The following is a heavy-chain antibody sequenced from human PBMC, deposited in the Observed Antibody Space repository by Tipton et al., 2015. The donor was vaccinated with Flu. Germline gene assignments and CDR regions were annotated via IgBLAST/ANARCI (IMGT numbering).Heavy chain of an antibody. Sequence: TLSLTCTVSGGSISSSNHYWGWIRQPPGKGLEWIGSVYYSGSTYYNPSLKSRVTISVDRSKNQFSLRLASVTAADTAVYFCARRDFSNYVSEPKNWFDSWGQGTLVTVSS. D-gene: IGHD4-11*01. CDR1: GGSISSSNHY. CDR2: VYYSGST. V-gene: IGHV4-39*01. J-gene: IGHJ5*01. CDR3: ARRDFSNYVSEPKNWFDS.